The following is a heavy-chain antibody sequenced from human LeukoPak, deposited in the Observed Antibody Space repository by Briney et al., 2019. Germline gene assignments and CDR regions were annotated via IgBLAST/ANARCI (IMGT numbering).Heavy chain of an antibody. D-gene: IGHD2-21*02. CDR2: ISYDGSNK. CDR1: GFTFSSYG. CDR3: AKDIALYCGGDCYHDY. J-gene: IGHJ4*02. V-gene: IGHV3-30*18. Sequence: GGSLRLSCAASGFTFSSYGMHWVRQAPGKGLEWVAVISYDGSNKYYADSLKGRFTISRDNSKNTLYLQMNSLRAEDTAVYYCAKDIALYCGGDCYHDYWGQGTLITVSS.